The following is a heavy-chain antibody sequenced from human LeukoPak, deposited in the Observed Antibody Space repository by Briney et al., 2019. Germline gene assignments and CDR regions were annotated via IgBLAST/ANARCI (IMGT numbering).Heavy chain of an antibody. Sequence: SETLSLTCTVSDGSISSYYWSWIRQPPGKGLEWIGHIYDSGSTDYNPSLKSRVTISVDTSKNQFSLKLSSVTAADTAVYYCARTKFQLLYAHEMNWFDPWGQGTLVTVSS. D-gene: IGHD2-2*02. CDR3: ARTKFQLLYAHEMNWFDP. CDR1: DGSISSYY. V-gene: IGHV4-59*01. CDR2: IYDSGST. J-gene: IGHJ5*02.